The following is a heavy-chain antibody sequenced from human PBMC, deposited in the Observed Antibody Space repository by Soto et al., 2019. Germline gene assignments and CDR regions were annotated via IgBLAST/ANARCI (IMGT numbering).Heavy chain of an antibody. V-gene: IGHV4-39*01. CDR3: ARHAAADDYLYYGMDV. CDR1: DGSSTISSRY. J-gene: IGHJ6*02. Sequence: TRSLTSAVADGSSTISSRYWVWLNPPPGKGLEWTGSIYYSGSTYYSTPLKSRVTISVDTSKNQFSLWLSSVTAADTAVFYCARHAAADDYLYYGMDVWGQGTTVTVSS. D-gene: IGHD6-13*01. CDR2: IYYSGST.